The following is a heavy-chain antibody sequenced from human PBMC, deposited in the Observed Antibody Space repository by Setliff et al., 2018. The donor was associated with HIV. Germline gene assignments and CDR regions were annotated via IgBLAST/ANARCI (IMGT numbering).Heavy chain of an antibody. CDR3: TRHAGRENQLPHTYYYYMDV. J-gene: IGHJ6*03. CDR2: IYYIGIT. V-gene: IGHV4-39*01. D-gene: IGHD2-2*01. Sequence: SETLSLTCTVSGDSISRSSYYWGWIRQPPGKGLEWIGNIYYIGITNYYPSLESRVTISVDTSKNQFSLKVNSVTAADTAVYYCTRHAGRENQLPHTYYYYMDVWGKGATVTVSS. CDR1: GDSISRSSYY.